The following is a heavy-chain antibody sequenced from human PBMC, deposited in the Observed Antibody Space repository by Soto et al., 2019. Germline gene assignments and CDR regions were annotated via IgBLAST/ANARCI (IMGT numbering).Heavy chain of an antibody. Sequence: QVQLVQSGAEVKKPGASVKVSCKASGYTFISWVSQGPGQRLEWMGWINAGNDNTKYSQKFQGRVTITRDTSASTAYMEVSSLRYEDTAVSYCTSGAAVYAFDIWGQVTMVTVSS. CDR1: GYTFIS. D-gene: IGHD3-10*01. CDR2: INAGNDNT. J-gene: IGHJ3*02. V-gene: IGHV1-3*01. CDR3: TSGAAVYAFDI.